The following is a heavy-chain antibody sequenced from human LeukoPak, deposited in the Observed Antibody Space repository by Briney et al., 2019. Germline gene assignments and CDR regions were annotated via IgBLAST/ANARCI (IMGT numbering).Heavy chain of an antibody. V-gene: IGHV1-18*01. D-gene: IGHD5-24*01. CDR2: ISAYNGNT. CDR3: ARDRDEDGYNYPDY. CDR1: GYTLTSYG. Sequence: ASVKVSCKASGYTLTSYGISWVRQAPGQGLEWMGWISAYNGNTNYAQKLQGRVTMTTDTSTSTAYMELRSLRSDDTAVYYCARDRDEDGYNYPDYWGQGTLVTVSS. J-gene: IGHJ4*02.